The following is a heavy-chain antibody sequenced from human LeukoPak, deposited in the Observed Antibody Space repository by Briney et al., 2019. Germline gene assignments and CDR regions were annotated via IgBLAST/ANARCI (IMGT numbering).Heavy chain of an antibody. CDR3: AGQNFVN. D-gene: IGHD1-7*01. V-gene: IGHV3-7*05. CDR1: GFTFSQYW. CDR2: IKPDGSDQ. Sequence: GGALRLPCAASGFTFSQYWMNWVRQAPGKGPEWVANIKPDGSDQYYVDSVKGRFTISRDNAKNSLSLRMNSLRAEDTAMYYCAGQNFVNWGQGTLVTVSS. J-gene: IGHJ4*02.